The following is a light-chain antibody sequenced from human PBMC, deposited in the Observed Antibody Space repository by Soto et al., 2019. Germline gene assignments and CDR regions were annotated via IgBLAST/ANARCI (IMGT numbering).Light chain of an antibody. CDR2: VAS. CDR3: QQRYTSPPT. V-gene: IGKV1-39*01. J-gene: IGKJ2*01. Sequence: DIQMTQSPSSLSASVGDKVAITCRASQSIGSYVHWYQQKVGKGPKLLIYVASNLGGGVPSRFSGSRSGTEFTLTIRNQPPEDFATYYCQQRYTSPPTFGQGTRVAI. CDR1: QSIGSY.